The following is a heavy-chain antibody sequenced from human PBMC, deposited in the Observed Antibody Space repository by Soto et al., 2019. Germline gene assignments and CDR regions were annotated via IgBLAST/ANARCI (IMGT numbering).Heavy chain of an antibody. D-gene: IGHD3-9*01. CDR1: GYSFTSYC. J-gene: IGHJ6*02. V-gene: IGHV5-51*01. Sequence: PGESLKISCKGSGYSFTSYCIGWVRQMPGKGLEWMGIIYPGDSDTRYSPSFQGQVTISADKSISTAYLQWSSLKASDTAMYYCVRLKAYDILTGPYGMDVWGQGTTVTVSS. CDR3: VRLKAYDILTGPYGMDV. CDR2: IYPGDSDT.